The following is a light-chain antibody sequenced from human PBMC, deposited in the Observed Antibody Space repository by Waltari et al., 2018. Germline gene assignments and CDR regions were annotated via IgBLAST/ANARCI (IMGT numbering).Light chain of an antibody. CDR1: QGISSY. CDR3: QQGNSYPYS. J-gene: IGKJ2*03. V-gene: IGKV1-13*02. CDR2: YAN. Sequence: IQMSQSPSSLSASVRERVTITCRASQGISSYLNWYQQKPGKAPKLLIYYANSLASGVPSRFSGSGSGTEFTLTISSLQPEDFATYYCQQGNSYPYSFGQGTKVEIK.